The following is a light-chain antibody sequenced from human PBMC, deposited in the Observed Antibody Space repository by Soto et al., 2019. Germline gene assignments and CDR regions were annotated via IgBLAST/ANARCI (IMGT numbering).Light chain of an antibody. CDR1: QSVNSN. Sequence: ETVMTQSPATLSVSPGERATLSCLASQSVNSNLAWYQQKLGQAPRVLIYGASTRATGIPARFSGSGSGTEFTLTISSLQPEDFATYYCQQYNSYPRTFGQGTRLEI. CDR2: GAS. CDR3: QQYNSYPRT. J-gene: IGKJ5*01. V-gene: IGKV3-15*01.